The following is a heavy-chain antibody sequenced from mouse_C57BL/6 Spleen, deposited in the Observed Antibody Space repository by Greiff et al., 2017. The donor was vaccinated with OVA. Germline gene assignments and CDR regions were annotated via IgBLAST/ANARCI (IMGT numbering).Heavy chain of an antibody. CDR2: IYPSDSET. D-gene: IGHD1-1*01. V-gene: IGHV1-61*01. CDR1: GYTFTSYW. Sequence: VQLQQPGAELVRPGSSVKLSCKASGYTFTSYWMDRVKQRPGQGLEWIGNIYPSDSETHYNPKFKDKATLTVDKSSSTAYMQLSSLTSEDSAVYYCARSDYGSSYWYFDVWGTGTTVTVSS. J-gene: IGHJ1*03. CDR3: ARSDYGSSYWYFDV.